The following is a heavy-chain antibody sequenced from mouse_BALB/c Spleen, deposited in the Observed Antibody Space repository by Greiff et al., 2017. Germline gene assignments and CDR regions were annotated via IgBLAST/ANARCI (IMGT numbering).Heavy chain of an antibody. D-gene: IGHD2-3*01. V-gene: IGHV5-17*02. CDR1: GFTFSSFG. CDR3: ARDGYYRGMDY. Sequence: EVNVVESGGGLVQPGGSRKLSCAASGFTFSSFGMHWVRQAPEKGLEWVAYISSGSSTIYYADTVKGRFTISRDNPKNTLFLQMTSLRSEDTAMYYCARDGYYRGMDYWGQGTSVTVSS. J-gene: IGHJ4*01. CDR2: ISSGSSTI.